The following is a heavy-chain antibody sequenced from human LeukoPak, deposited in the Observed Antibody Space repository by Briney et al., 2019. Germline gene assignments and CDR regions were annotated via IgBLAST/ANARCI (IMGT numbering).Heavy chain of an antibody. CDR2: IYYSGST. CDR3: ARGDYDILTGYYPLDY. J-gene: IGHJ4*02. CDR1: GGSISSSSYY. V-gene: IGHV4-39*07. Sequence: PSETLSLTCTVSGGSISSSSYYWGWIRQPPGKGLEWIGSIYYSGSTYYNPSLKSRVTISVDTSKNQFSLKLSSVTAADTAVYYCARGDYDILTGYYPLDYWGQGTLVTVSS. D-gene: IGHD3-9*01.